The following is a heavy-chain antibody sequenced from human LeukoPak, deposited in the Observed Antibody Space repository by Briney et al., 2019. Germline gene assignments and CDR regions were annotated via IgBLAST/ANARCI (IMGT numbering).Heavy chain of an antibody. J-gene: IGHJ4*02. CDR1: GFTFSSYW. CDR2: INTDGSST. CDR3: ARDATTVVTTIYYFDY. Sequence: GGSLRLSCAASGFTFSSYWMHWVRQAPGKGLVWVSRINTDGSSTSYADSVKGRFTISRDNAKNSLYLQMNSLRAEDTAVYYCARDATTVVTTIYYFDYWGQGTLVTVSS. V-gene: IGHV3-74*01. D-gene: IGHD4-23*01.